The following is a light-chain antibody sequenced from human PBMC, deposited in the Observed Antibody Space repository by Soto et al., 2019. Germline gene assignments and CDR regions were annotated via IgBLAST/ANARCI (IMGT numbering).Light chain of an antibody. J-gene: IGKJ1*01. CDR1: QSISNC. Sequence: DIQMTQSPSTLPASVGDRATITCRASQSISNCWAWYQQKPGTAPKVLIYHASNLQSGVPSRFSGSGSGTEFTLSISSLQPDDFSSYYCQQYNSYSFGQGTKVEIK. CDR3: QQYNSYS. CDR2: HAS. V-gene: IGKV1-5*01.